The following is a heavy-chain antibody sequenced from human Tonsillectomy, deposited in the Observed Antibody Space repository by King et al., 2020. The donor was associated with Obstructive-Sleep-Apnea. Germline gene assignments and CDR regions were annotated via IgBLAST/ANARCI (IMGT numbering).Heavy chain of an antibody. J-gene: IGHJ4*02. V-gene: IGHV1-2*02. Sequence: QLVQSGAEVKRPGASVKVSCKASGYTFTDYCIHWVRQAPGQGLEWMGWMNPNSGGTNCAQKFQGSVTMTRDTSISTAYMELSSLRSDDTAAYFCAIWLSGYFDYWGQGTLVTVSS. CDR3: AIWLSGYFDY. D-gene: IGHD5-18*01. CDR2: MNPNSGGT. CDR1: GYTFTDYC.